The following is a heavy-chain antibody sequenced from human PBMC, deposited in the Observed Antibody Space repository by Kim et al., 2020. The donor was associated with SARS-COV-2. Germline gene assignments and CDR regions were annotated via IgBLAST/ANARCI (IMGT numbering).Heavy chain of an antibody. Sequence: SVKVSCKASGGTFSSYAISWVRQAPGQGLEWMGGIIPIFGTANYAQKFQGRVTITADESTSTAYMELSSLRSEDTAVYYCARLEVGPKGVAAAGIYYFDYWGQGTLLTVSS. J-gene: IGHJ4*02. CDR3: ARLEVGPKGVAAAGIYYFDY. V-gene: IGHV1-69*13. CDR2: IIPIFGTA. D-gene: IGHD6-13*01. CDR1: GGTFSSYA.